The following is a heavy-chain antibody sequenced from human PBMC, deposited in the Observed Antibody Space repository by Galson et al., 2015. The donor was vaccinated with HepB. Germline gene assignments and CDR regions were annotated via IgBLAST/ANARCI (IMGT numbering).Heavy chain of an antibody. J-gene: IGHJ6*03. CDR1: DDSFNRHY. Sequence: ETLSLTCSVSDDSFNRHYWTWIRQPPGKGLEWIGYIYYSGSTDYNPSLETRVTMSVDTSKNQFSLKLNSVTAADTAVYYCARATDNWNSYYIDVWGKGTRVTVSS. CDR2: IYYSGST. D-gene: IGHD1-20*01. V-gene: IGHV4-59*11. CDR3: ARATDNWNSYYIDV.